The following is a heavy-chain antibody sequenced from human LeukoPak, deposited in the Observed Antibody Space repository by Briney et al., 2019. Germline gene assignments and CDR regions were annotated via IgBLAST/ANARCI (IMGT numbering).Heavy chain of an antibody. D-gene: IGHD7-27*01. J-gene: IGHJ3*02. CDR1: GFTFSSYD. CDR3: ARRNWGSGGGFDI. V-gene: IGHV3-13*01. CDR2: IGTAFDT. Sequence: GGSLRLSCAASGFTFSSYDMHWVRQATGKGLEWVSAIGTAFDTSYAGSVEGRFTISRENAKNSLNLQMNSLRAGDTAVYYCARRNWGSGGGFDIWGQGTMVTVSS.